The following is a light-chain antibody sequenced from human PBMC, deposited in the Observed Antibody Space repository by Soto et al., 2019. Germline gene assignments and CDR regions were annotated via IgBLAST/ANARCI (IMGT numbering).Light chain of an antibody. CDR1: SGPVFTSSY. Sequence: QAVVTQEPSFSVSPGGTVTLTCGVSSGPVFTSSYPNWYQQTPGQAPRTLIFNTNTRSSGVPDRFSGSILGDKAALTITGAQADDDSYXYCLLYLGGGIWVFGGGTKLTVL. V-gene: IGLV8-61*01. CDR3: LLYLGGGIWV. J-gene: IGLJ3*02. CDR2: NTN.